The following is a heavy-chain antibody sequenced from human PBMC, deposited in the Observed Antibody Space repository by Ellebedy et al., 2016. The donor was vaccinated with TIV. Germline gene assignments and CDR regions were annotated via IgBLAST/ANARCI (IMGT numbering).Heavy chain of an antibody. J-gene: IGHJ4*02. CDR2: ISSSGNSI. Sequence: GESLKISCAASGFTFSSHEMNWVRQAPGKGLEWVSYISSSGNSIYYADSVKDRFTISRDNAKNSLYLQMNSLRAEDTAVYYCARNWGPLWGQGTLVTVSS. CDR1: GFTFSSHE. V-gene: IGHV3-48*03. D-gene: IGHD3-16*01. CDR3: ARNWGPL.